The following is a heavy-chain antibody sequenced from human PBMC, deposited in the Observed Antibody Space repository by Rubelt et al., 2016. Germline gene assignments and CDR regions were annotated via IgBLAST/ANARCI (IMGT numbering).Heavy chain of an antibody. Sequence: EVQLVESGGGLVQPGGSLRLSCAASGFTFSSYSMNWVRQAPGKGLEWISYIRSSGSTIYYADSVKGRFTTSRDNAKNSLYLQMNSLRAEDTAVYYCASKGKYTSGWYDWGQGTLVTVSS. J-gene: IGHJ4*02. CDR2: IRSSGSTI. CDR3: ASKGKYTSGWYD. CDR1: GFTFSSYS. V-gene: IGHV3-48*04. D-gene: IGHD6-19*01.